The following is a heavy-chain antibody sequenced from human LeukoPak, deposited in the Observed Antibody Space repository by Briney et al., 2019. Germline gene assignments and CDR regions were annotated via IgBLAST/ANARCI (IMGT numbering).Heavy chain of an antibody. V-gene: IGHV4-30-4*01. CDR2: IYHSGTT. CDR1: GGSISSNDYF. CDR3: ARAPGWVTTPAYFDY. D-gene: IGHD4-17*01. Sequence: SETLSLTCTVSGGSISSNDYFWSWIRQPPEKGLEWIGYIYHSGTTYYSPSLKSRVSISIDMSKNQFSLRLSSVTAADTAVYYCARAPGWVTTPAYFDYWGQGTLVTVSS. J-gene: IGHJ4*02.